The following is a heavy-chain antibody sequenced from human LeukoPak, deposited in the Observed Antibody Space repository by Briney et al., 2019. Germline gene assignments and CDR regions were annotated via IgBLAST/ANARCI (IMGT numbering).Heavy chain of an antibody. D-gene: IGHD2-15*01. CDR3: AKQLGYCSDGSCYFPY. V-gene: IGHV3-23*01. CDR2: ISNNGGYT. CDR1: GFSLSGYW. J-gene: IGHJ4*02. Sequence: PRGSLRLSCVASGFSLSGYWMYWVRQAPGKGLEWVSAISNNGGYTYYADSVQGRFTISRDNSKSTLCLQMNSLRAEDTAVYYCAKQLGYCSDGSCYFPYWGQGTLVTVSS.